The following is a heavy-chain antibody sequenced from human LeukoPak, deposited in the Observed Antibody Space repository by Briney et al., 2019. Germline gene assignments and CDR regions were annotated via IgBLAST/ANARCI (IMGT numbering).Heavy chain of an antibody. Sequence: ASVKVSCKASGGTFSSYAINWVRQATGQGLEWMGWMNPNSGNTGYAQKFQGRVTMTRNTSISTAYMELSSLRSEDTAVYYCARGAPNWEDSDAFDIWGQGTMVTVSS. CDR1: GGTFSSYA. V-gene: IGHV1-8*02. CDR3: ARGAPNWEDSDAFDI. D-gene: IGHD7-27*01. CDR2: MNPNSGNT. J-gene: IGHJ3*02.